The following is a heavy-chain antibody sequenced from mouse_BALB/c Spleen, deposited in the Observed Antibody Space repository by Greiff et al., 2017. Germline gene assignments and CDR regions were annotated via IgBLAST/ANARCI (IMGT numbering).Heavy chain of an antibody. V-gene: IGHV14-3*02. CDR3: ARLYGRGYAMDY. CDR2: IDPANGNT. Sequence: EVKVVESGAELVKPGASVKLSCTASGFNIKDTYMHWVKQRPEQGLEWIGRIDPANGNTKYDPKFQGKATITADTSSNTAYLQLSSLTSEDTAVYYCARLYGRGYAMDYWGQGTSVTVSS. CDR1: GFNIKDTY. J-gene: IGHJ4*01. D-gene: IGHD1-1*01.